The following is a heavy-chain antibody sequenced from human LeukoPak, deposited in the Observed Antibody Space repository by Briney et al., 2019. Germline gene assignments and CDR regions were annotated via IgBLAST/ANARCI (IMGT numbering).Heavy chain of an antibody. Sequence: ASVKVSCKVSGYTLTELSMHWVRQAPGKGLEWMGGFDPEDGETIYAQKFQGRVTMTEDTSTDTAYMELSSLRSEDTAVYYCATLPVCSSTNCYTDDYWGQGTLVTVSS. D-gene: IGHD2-2*02. CDR1: GYTLTELS. CDR3: ATLPVCSSTNCYTDDY. V-gene: IGHV1-24*01. CDR2: FDPEDGET. J-gene: IGHJ4*02.